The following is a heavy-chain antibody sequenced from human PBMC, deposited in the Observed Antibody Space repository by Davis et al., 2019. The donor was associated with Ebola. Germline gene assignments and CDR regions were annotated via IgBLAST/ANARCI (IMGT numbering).Heavy chain of an antibody. V-gene: IGHV3-9*01. D-gene: IGHD5-18*01. CDR3: AIKGGYSYGQFDY. Sequence: PGGSLRLSCAASGFTFDDYAMHWVRQAPGKGLEWVSGISWNSGSIGYADSVKGRFTISRDNAKNSLYLQMNSLRAEDTALYYCAIKGGYSYGQFDYWGQGTLVTVSS. J-gene: IGHJ4*02. CDR1: GFTFDDYA. CDR2: ISWNSGSI.